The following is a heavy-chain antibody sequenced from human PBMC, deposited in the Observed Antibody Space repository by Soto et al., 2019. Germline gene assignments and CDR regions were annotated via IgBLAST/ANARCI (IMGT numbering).Heavy chain of an antibody. CDR1: GFTFSNHA. D-gene: IGHD6-13*01. Sequence: PGGSLRLSCAASGFTFSNHAIHWVRQAPGKGLEWVAVIAFDGKDKRYADSVKGRFTISRDNSKNTVYLQMNSLRGEDTAVYYCAKDGAIAAADYFFDYWGQGSLVTVSS. J-gene: IGHJ4*02. CDR2: IAFDGKDK. CDR3: AKDGAIAAADYFFDY. V-gene: IGHV3-30*18.